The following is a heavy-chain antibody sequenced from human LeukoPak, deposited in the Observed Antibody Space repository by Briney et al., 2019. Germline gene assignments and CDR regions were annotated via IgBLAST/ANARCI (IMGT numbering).Heavy chain of an antibody. V-gene: IGHV1-46*01. J-gene: IGHJ4*02. D-gene: IGHD3-10*01. CDR2: INPSGGST. CDR3: ARDYRPYGSGNTGGGIDY. CDR1: GYTFTSYY. Sequence: ASVTVSCKASGYTFTSYYMHWVRQAPGQGLEWMGLINPSGGSTSYAQKFQGRVTMTRDMSTSTVYMELSSLRSEDTAVYYCARDYRPYGSGNTGGGIDYWGQGTLVTVSS.